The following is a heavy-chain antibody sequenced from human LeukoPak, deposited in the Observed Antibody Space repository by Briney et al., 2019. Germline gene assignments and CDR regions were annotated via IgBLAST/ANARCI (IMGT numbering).Heavy chain of an antibody. Sequence: TLSLTCTVSGGSIISGGHYWSWIRQYSGKRLEWIGYIYHTGTTYYNRSLKSRVTISVDTSVNQFSLRLTSVTAADTAVYYCARDQDGYSRFDYWGQGTLVTVSS. V-gene: IGHV4-31*03. J-gene: IGHJ4*02. D-gene: IGHD5-24*01. CDR1: GGSIISGGHY. CDR3: ARDQDGYSRFDY. CDR2: IYHTGTT.